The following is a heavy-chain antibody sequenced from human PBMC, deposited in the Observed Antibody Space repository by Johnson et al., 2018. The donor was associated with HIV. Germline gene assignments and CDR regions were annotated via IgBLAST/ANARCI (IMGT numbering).Heavy chain of an antibody. CDR2: ISGSGGDT. V-gene: IGHV3-23*01. J-gene: IGHJ3*02. CDR1: GFTFSSYA. Sequence: VQLLESGGGLVQPGGSLRLSCAASGFTFSSYAMSWVRQAPGKGLEWVSGISGSGGDTYYADSVKGRFTISRDNAKNSLYVQMNSLRAEDTALYYCAKEQPSGGFDIWGQGTMVTVSS. D-gene: IGHD1-1*01. CDR3: AKEQPSGGFDI.